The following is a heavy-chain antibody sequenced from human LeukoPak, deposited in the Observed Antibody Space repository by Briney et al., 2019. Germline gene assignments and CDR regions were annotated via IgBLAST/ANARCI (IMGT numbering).Heavy chain of an antibody. J-gene: IGHJ3*02. CDR3: ARDRYNWNDGGAFDI. D-gene: IGHD1-20*01. CDR1: GFTFSSYA. Sequence: GGSLRPSCAASGFTFSSYAMHWVRQAPGKGLEWVAVISYDGSNKYYADSVKGRFTISRDNSKNTLYLQMNSLRAEDTAVYYCARDRYNWNDGGAFDIWGQGTMVTVSS. CDR2: ISYDGSNK. V-gene: IGHV3-30*04.